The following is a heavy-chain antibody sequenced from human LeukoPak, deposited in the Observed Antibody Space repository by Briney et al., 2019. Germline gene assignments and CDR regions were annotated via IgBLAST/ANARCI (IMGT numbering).Heavy chain of an antibody. J-gene: IGHJ5*02. Sequence: SQTLSLTCAISGDSVSKTTAWNWIRQSPSRGLGWLGRTYYRSKWYNDYAVSVKSRITINPDTSKNQFSLQLNSVTPEDTAVYYCASSQDENWFDPWGQGTLVTVSS. CDR2: TYYRSKWYN. V-gene: IGHV6-1*01. CDR3: ASSQDENWFDP. CDR1: GDSVSKTTA.